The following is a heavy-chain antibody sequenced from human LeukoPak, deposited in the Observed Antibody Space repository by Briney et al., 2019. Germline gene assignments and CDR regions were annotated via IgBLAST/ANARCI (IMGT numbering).Heavy chain of an antibody. Sequence: KLQGRVTMTTDTSTSTIYMELRSLRSDDTAVYYCARDLNYVGNPALDAFDIWGQGTMVTVSS. CDR3: ARDLNYVGNPALDAFDI. J-gene: IGHJ3*02. V-gene: IGHV1-18*01. D-gene: IGHD4-23*01.